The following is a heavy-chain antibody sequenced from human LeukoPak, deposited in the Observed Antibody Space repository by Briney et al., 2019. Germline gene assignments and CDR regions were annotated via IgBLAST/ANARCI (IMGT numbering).Heavy chain of an antibody. CDR1: GFTFSSNG. V-gene: IGHV3-30*02. CDR2: IQYDGSKK. D-gene: IGHD1-26*01. CDR3: AKDIRYSGSYRSGNY. Sequence: GGSLRLSCVASGFTFSSNGMHWVRQAPGKGLEWVTFIQYDGSKKYYADSVKGRFTISRDNSENTLYLEMNSLRAEDTAVYYCAKDIRYSGSYRSGNYWGQGTLVTVSS. J-gene: IGHJ4*02.